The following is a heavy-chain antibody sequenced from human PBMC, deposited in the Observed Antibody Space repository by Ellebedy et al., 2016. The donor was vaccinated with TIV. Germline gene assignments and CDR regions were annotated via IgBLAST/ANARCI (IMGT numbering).Heavy chain of an antibody. D-gene: IGHD2-21*02. J-gene: IGHJ3*02. Sequence: MPSETLSLTCSVSGASFTRFYTNWIRQAPGKGRDWEGYIYYTGTSISNPSLGNRGTISVDPSKKVFSLRLKSVTAADTAVYYCASDCAGSGDSDGFDIWGQGTMVTVSS. CDR2: IYYTGTS. CDR1: GASFTRFY. V-gene: IGHV4-59*01. CDR3: ASDCAGSGDSDGFDI.